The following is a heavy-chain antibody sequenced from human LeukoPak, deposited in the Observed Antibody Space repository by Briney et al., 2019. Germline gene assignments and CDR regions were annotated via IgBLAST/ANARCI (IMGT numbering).Heavy chain of an antibody. CDR3: ARVTVVTPGVYYYYYMDV. CDR2: IYYSGST. V-gene: IGHV4-34*01. D-gene: IGHD4-23*01. J-gene: IGHJ6*03. CDR1: GGSFSGYY. Sequence: SETLSLTCAVYGGSFSGYYWSWIRQPPGKGLEWIGSIYYSGSTYYNPSLKSRVTISVDTSKNQFSLKLSSVTAADTAVYYCARVTVVTPGVYYYYYMDVWGKGTTVTVSS.